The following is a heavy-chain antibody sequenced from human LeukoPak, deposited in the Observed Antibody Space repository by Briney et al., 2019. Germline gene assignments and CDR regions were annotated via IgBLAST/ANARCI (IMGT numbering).Heavy chain of an antibody. V-gene: IGHV3-21*01. J-gene: IGHJ4*02. CDR1: GSTLSRYS. CDR3: VLASYSTTWYLDS. D-gene: IGHD6-13*01. Sequence: GGSLRLSCEVSGSTLSRYSMTWVRQAPGKGLEWVSAISIDSDYIYYGDSVRGRFTVSRDNAKNSLYLQMNSLRAEDTALYYCVLASYSTTWYLDSWGQGTLVIVSS. CDR2: ISIDSDYI.